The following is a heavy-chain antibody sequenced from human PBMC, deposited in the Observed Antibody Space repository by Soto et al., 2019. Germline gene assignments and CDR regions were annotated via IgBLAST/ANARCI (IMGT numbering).Heavy chain of an antibody. CDR3: TRPTGDRYGRDS. V-gene: IGHV5-51*01. CDR2: IYPYDSET. J-gene: IGHJ4*02. Sequence: GESLKISCKASGYSFISYWSGWVRQMPGKGLQLMGIIYPYDSETRYSPSFQGLVTISADRSISTAYLQWSSLKTSDTAIYYCTRPTGDRYGRDSRGQVTPVPVSS. CDR1: GYSFISYW. D-gene: IGHD5-18*01.